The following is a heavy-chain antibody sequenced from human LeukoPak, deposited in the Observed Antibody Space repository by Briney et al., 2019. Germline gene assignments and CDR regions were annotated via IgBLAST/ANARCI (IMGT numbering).Heavy chain of an antibody. V-gene: IGHV4-39*07. D-gene: IGHD3-22*01. J-gene: IGHJ4*02. CDR2: IYTSGST. CDR1: GGSITSSSDY. CDR3: ARGLSPYYYDSSGYFFDY. Sequence: SETLSLTCTVSGGSITSSSDYWGWIRQPPGKGLEWIGRIYTSGSTNYNPSLKSRVTMSVDTSKNQFSLKLSSVTAADTAVYYCARGLSPYYYDSSGYFFDYWGQGTLVTVSS.